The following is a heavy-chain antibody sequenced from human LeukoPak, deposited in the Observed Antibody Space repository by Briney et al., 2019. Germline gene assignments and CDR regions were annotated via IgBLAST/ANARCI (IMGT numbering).Heavy chain of an antibody. CDR3: ARERKITIFGVARDY. J-gene: IGHJ4*02. CDR2: INPNGGGT. D-gene: IGHD3-3*01. CDR1: GYTFTGYY. V-gene: IGHV1-2*06. Sequence: ASVKVSCKASGYTFTGYYIHWVRQAPGQGLEWMGRINPNGGGTSYAQKFQGRVTMTSDTSISTAYMELSRLRSDDTAVYYCARERKITIFGVARDYWGQGTLVTVSS.